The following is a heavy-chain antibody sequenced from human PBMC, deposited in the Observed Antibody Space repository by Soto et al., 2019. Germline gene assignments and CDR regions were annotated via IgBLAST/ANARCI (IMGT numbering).Heavy chain of an antibody. CDR3: AIIKGIAAAGLSDY. CDR1: GFTFSSYA. D-gene: IGHD6-13*01. Sequence: EVQLLESGGGLVHPGGSLRLSCAASGFTFSSYAMSWVRQAPGKGLEWVSAISGSGGSTYYADSVKGRFTISRDNSKNTLYLQMTSLRAEDTAGYYWAIIKGIAAAGLSDYWGQGTLVTVSS. CDR2: ISGSGGST. V-gene: IGHV3-23*01. J-gene: IGHJ4*02.